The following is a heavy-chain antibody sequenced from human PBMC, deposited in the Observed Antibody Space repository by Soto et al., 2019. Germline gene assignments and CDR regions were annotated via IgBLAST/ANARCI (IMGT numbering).Heavy chain of an antibody. Sequence: QVQLQESGPGLVKPSETLSPTCTVSGGSISSYYWSWIRQPPGKGLEWIGYIYYSGSTNYNPSLKSRVTISVDTSKNQFSLKLSSVTAADTAVYYCASSGGQQPFDYWGQGTLVTVSS. D-gene: IGHD6-13*01. CDR3: ASSGGQQPFDY. CDR1: GGSISSYY. V-gene: IGHV4-59*01. J-gene: IGHJ4*02. CDR2: IYYSGST.